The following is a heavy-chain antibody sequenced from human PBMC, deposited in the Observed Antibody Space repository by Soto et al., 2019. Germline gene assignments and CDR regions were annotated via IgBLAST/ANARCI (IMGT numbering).Heavy chain of an antibody. CDR3: GGGGVGVRRVAQSFDS. Sequence: GGSLRLSCAASGFTFSSYSMNWVRQAPGKGLEWVSSISSSSSYIYYADSVKGRFTISRDNAKNSLYLQMNSLRAEDTAVYYCGGGGVGVRRVAQSFDSWGQGTLVTVSS. V-gene: IGHV3-21*01. CDR2: ISSSSSYI. CDR1: GFTFSSYS. J-gene: IGHJ4*02. D-gene: IGHD5-12*01.